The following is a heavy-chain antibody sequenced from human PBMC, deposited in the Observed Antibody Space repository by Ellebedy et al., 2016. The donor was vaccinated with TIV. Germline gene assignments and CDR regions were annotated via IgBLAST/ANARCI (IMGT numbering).Heavy chain of an antibody. J-gene: IGHJ4*02. D-gene: IGHD2-15*01. V-gene: IGHV5-51*01. CDR2: IYPGYYDT. Sequence: GESLKISCKGSGYSFTSYWIGWVRQMPGKGLEWMAIIYPGYYDTRYSQSFQGQVTISADKSISTAYLQWNSLKASDTAIYFCERHTCQGNTCYFSDYWGQGTLVTVSS. CDR3: ERHTCQGNTCYFSDY. CDR1: GYSFTSYW.